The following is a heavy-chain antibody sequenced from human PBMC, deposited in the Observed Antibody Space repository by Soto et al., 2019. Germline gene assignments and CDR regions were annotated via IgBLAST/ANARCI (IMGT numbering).Heavy chain of an antibody. J-gene: IGHJ4*02. CDR3: ASPGDSWYYFDY. D-gene: IGHD2-21*02. CDR2: INHNGST. Sequence: PSETLSLTCAVYGGSFSGYYWSWIRQPPGKGLEWIGEINHNGSTNYNPSLKSRVTISVDTSKNQFSLKLSSVTAADTAVYYCASPGDSWYYFDYWGQGTLVTVSS. CDR1: GGSFSGYY. V-gene: IGHV4-34*01.